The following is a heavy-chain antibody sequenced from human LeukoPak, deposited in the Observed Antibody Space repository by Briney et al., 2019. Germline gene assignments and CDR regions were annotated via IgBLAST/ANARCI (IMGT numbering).Heavy chain of an antibody. Sequence: GGSLRLSCAASGFTFSSYAMSWVRQAPGKGLEWVSAISGSGGSTYYADSVKGRFTISRDNAKNSLYLQMNSLRAEDTAVYYCARDYVGATSYYYYMDVWGKGTTVTVSS. CDR3: ARDYVGATSYYYYMDV. CDR1: GFTFSSYA. D-gene: IGHD1-26*01. J-gene: IGHJ6*03. CDR2: ISGSGGST. V-gene: IGHV3-23*01.